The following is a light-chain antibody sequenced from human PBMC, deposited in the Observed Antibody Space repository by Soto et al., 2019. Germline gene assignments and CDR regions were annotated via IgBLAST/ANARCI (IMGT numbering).Light chain of an antibody. Sequence: EIVLTQSPGTLSLSPGERATLSCRASQSVSSSYLAWYQQKPGQAPRLLIYDASYRATGIPARFSGSGSGTDFTLAISSLEPEDFAVYYCQQRSSCPLTFGGGTKV. CDR2: DAS. CDR1: QSVSSSY. CDR3: QQRSSCPLT. V-gene: IGKV3D-20*02. J-gene: IGKJ4*01.